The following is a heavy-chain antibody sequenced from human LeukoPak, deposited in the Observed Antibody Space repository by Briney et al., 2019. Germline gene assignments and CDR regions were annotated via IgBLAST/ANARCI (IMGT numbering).Heavy chain of an antibody. CDR2: LSYSGSN. J-gene: IGHJ5*02. CDR1: GDSIRGSSFY. D-gene: IGHD3-22*01. V-gene: IGHV4-39*01. CDR3: ARHGHDTSGNYYVGWFDP. Sequence: ETLSLTCTVSGDSIRGSSFYWGWIRHPPGKGLEWIGSLSYSGSNYYNPSLSSRVSISVDTSNNQFYLNLISVTAADTAVYYCARHGHDTSGNYYVGWFDPWGQGTLVTVSS.